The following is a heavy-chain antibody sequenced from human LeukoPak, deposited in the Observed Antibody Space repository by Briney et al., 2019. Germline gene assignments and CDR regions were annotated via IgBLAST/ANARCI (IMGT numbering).Heavy chain of an antibody. CDR2: ISGSSGSP. CDR1: GFAFSNFG. D-gene: IGHD6-19*01. Sequence: PGGSLRLSCEASGFAFSNFGVTWVRQAPGKGLEWVSSISGSSGSPYYADSVKGRFTISRDNSKNTLYLQMNSLRVEDTAVYYCAKEGGWLYGSPDYWGQGTLVTVSS. J-gene: IGHJ4*02. CDR3: AKEGGWLYGSPDY. V-gene: IGHV3-23*01.